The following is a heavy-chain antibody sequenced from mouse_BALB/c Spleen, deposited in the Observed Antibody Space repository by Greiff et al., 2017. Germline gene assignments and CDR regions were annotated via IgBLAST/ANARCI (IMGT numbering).Heavy chain of an antibody. CDR1: GYAFSSYW. CDR3: AREYGNGYAMDY. J-gene: IGHJ4*01. D-gene: IGHD2-10*02. CDR2: IYPGDGDT. V-gene: IGHV1-80*01. Sequence: QVHVKQSGAELVRPGSSVKISCKASGYAFSSYWMNWVKQRPGQGLEWIGQIYPGDGDTNYNGKFKGKATLTADKSSSTAYMQLSSLTSEDSAVYFCAREYGNGYAMDYGGQGTSVTVSS.